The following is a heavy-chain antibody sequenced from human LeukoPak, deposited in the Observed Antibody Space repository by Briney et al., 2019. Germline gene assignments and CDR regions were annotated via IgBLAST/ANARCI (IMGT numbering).Heavy chain of an antibody. CDR2: MYTTGST. J-gene: IGHJ4*02. D-gene: IGHD3-22*01. CDR1: GDSISGYY. Sequence: SETLSLTCNVSGDSISGYYWNWIRQPAGKGLEWIGRMYTTGSTSYIPSLASRVTMSVDTSKNQFSLNLNSVTAADTAFYYCARGRAYYDSSGFFNYWGQGILVTVS. CDR3: ARGRAYYDSSGFFNY. V-gene: IGHV4-4*07.